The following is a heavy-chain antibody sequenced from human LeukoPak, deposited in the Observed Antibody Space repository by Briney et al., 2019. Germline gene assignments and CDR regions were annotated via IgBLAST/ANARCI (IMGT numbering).Heavy chain of an antibody. J-gene: IGHJ4*02. CDR1: GGSISSSSYY. D-gene: IGHD1-26*01. Sequence: PSETLSLTCTVSGGSISSSSYYWGWIRQPPGKGLGWIGSIYYSGSTYYNPSLKSRVTISVDTSKNQFSLKLSSVTAADTAVYYCANTVWEVHFDYWGQGTLVTVSS. CDR3: ANTVWEVHFDY. CDR2: IYYSGST. V-gene: IGHV4-39*01.